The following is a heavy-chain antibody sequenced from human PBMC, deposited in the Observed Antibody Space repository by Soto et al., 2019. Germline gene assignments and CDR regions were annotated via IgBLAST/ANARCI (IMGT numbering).Heavy chain of an antibody. V-gene: IGHV1-69*08. Sequence: QVPLVQSGAEVKKPGSSVKVSYKASGGTFSSYTISWVRQAPGQGLEWMGRIIPILGIANYAQKFQGRVTITADKSTSTAYMELSSLRSEDTAVYYCARDPNGGYCSSTSCGEDYWGQGTLVTVSS. D-gene: IGHD2-2*01. J-gene: IGHJ4*02. CDR3: ARDPNGGYCSSTSCGEDY. CDR2: IIPILGIA. CDR1: GGTFSSYT.